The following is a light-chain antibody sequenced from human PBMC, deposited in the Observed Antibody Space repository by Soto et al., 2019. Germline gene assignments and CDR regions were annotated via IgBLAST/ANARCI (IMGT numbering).Light chain of an antibody. J-gene: IGKJ2*01. CDR3: QQYNDWPPYT. Sequence: EIVMTQSPATLSVSPGERVTLSCRASQSVSSNLAWYQQKPGQAPRLLIYGASTRATGIPARFGGSGSGTEFTLTISSLQSEDFAVYYCQQYNDWPPYTFGQGTKLEIK. V-gene: IGKV3D-15*01. CDR1: QSVSSN. CDR2: GAS.